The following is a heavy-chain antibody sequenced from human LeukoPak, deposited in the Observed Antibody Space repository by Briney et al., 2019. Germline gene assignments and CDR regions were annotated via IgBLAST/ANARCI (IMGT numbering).Heavy chain of an antibody. J-gene: IGHJ4*02. V-gene: IGHV4-4*02. CDR3: ARRPTGYWDY. CDR2: ISLSGHT. CDR1: GGSITTTNY. Sequence: SETLSLTCGVSGGSITTTNYWSWVRQPPGQGLEWIGEISLSGHTNYNPSLKSRVTISVDTSKNQFSLKLSSVTAADTAVYYCARRPTGYWDYWGQGTLVTVSS.